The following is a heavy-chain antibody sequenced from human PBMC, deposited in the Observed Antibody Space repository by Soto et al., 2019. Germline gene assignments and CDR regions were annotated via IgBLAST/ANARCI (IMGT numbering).Heavy chain of an antibody. CDR3: ARSQGVIWFDP. J-gene: IGHJ5*02. D-gene: IGHD3-22*01. CDR2: IYYSGST. V-gene: IGHV4-59*01. CDR1: GGSISSYY. Sequence: PSETLSLTCTVSGGSISSYYWSWIRQPPGKGLEWIGYIYYSGSTNYNPSLKSRVTISVDTSKNQFALKLSSVTAADTAVYYCARSQGVIWFDPWGQGTLVTVSS.